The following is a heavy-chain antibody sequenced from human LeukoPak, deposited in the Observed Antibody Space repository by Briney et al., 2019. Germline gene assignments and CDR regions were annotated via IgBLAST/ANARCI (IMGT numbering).Heavy chain of an antibody. J-gene: IGHJ5*02. CDR1: GDSISSGSYY. CDR2: IYISGST. CDR3: ARSLDAADPNWFDP. Sequence: SETLSLTCTVSGDSISSGSYYWSWIRQPAGKGLEWIGRIYISGSTNYNPSLKSRVTISVDTSKNQFSLKLSSVTAADTAVYYCARSLDAADPNWFDPWGQGTLATVSS. V-gene: IGHV4-61*02.